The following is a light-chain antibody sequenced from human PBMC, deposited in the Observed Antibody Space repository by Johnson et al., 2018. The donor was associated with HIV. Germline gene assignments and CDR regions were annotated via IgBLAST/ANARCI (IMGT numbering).Light chain of an antibody. CDR2: EDY. CDR1: SSNIENYF. V-gene: IGLV1-51*02. CDR3: GTWDSSLSAGV. Sequence: QFVLTQPPSVSAAPGQRVNISCSGHSSNIENYFVSWYQQLPGAAPRLLIYEDYKRPSGIPDRFSGSKSGTSATLGITGLQTGDEADYYCGTWDSSLSAGVVGTGTNGTVL. J-gene: IGLJ1*01.